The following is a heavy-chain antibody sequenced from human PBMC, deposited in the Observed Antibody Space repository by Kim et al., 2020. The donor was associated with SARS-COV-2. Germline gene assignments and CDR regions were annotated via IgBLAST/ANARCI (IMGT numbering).Heavy chain of an antibody. CDR3: ARDAYYDFWSGYYGLADYYYYGMDV. CDR1: GFTFSSYS. CDR2: ISSSSSYI. Sequence: GGSLRLSCAASGFTFSSYSMNWVRQAPGKGLEWVSSISSSSSYIYYADSVKGRFTISRDNAKNSLYLQMNSLRAEDTAVYYCARDAYYDFWSGYYGLADYYYYGMDVWGQGTTVTVSS. V-gene: IGHV3-21*01. J-gene: IGHJ6*02. D-gene: IGHD3-3*01.